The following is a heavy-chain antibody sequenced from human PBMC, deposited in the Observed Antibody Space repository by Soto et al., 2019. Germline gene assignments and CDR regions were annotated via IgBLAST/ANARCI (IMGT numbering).Heavy chain of an antibody. Sequence: SETLSLTCAVYGGSFSGYYWSWIRQPPGKGLEWIGEINHSGSTNYNPSLKSRVTISVDTSKNQFSLKLSSVTAADTAVYYCARGGVHGYSYGMWWFDPWGQGTLVTV. J-gene: IGHJ5*02. V-gene: IGHV4-34*01. CDR2: INHSGST. D-gene: IGHD5-18*01. CDR1: GGSFSGYY. CDR3: ARGGVHGYSYGMWWFDP.